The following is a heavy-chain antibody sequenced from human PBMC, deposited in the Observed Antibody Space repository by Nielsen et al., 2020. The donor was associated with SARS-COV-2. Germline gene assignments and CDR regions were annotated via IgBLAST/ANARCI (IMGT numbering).Heavy chain of an antibody. CDR3: ARGDYDSSGYHGPLDY. CDR1: GFTFDDYA. Sequence: SLKISCAASGFTFDDYAMHWVRQAPGKGLEWVSGISWNSGSIGYADSVKGRFTISRDNAKNSLFLQMNSLRAEDTALYFCARGDYDSSGYHGPLDYWGQGALVTVSS. CDR2: ISWNSGSI. D-gene: IGHD3-22*01. V-gene: IGHV3-9*01. J-gene: IGHJ4*02.